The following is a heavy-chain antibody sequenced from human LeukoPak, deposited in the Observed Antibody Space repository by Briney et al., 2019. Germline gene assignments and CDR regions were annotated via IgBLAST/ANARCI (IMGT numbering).Heavy chain of an antibody. D-gene: IGHD1-26*01. Sequence: GASVKVSCKASGYTFTSYYLHWVRQAPGQGLEWIGIINPSGCSTNYAQKFQGRVTMTRDTSPSTVYMEPSSLRPEDTAVYYCARGPCGGSRNWFAPWGQGTLVAVSS. J-gene: IGHJ5*02. CDR1: GYTFTSYY. CDR3: ARGPCGGSRNWFAP. CDR2: INPSGCST. V-gene: IGHV1-46*01.